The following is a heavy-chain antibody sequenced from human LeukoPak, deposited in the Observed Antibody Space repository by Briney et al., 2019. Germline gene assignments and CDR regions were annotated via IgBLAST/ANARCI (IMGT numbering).Heavy chain of an antibody. CDR2: IYPGDSDT. Sequence: GESLKISCKGSGYSFTSYWIGWVRQMPGKGLEWMGIIYPGDSDTRYSPSFQGQVTISADKSISTAYLQWSSLKASDTAMYYCARRYCSGGRCSFAFDIWGQGTMVTVSS. V-gene: IGHV5-51*01. D-gene: IGHD2-15*01. CDR3: ARRYCSGGRCSFAFDI. CDR1: GYSFTSYW. J-gene: IGHJ3*02.